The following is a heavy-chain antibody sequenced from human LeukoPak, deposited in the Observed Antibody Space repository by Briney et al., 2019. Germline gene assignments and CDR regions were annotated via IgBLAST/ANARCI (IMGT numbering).Heavy chain of an antibody. CDR2: IYYSGST. D-gene: IGHD5-18*01. J-gene: IGHJ6*03. V-gene: IGHV4-39*07. Sequence: SETLSLTCTVSGGSISSSSYYWGWIRQPPGKGLEWIGSIYYSGSTYYNPSLKSRVTISVDTSKNQFSLKLSSVTAADTAVYYCARKRGYKYYYYMDVWGKGTTVTISS. CDR1: GGSISSSSYY. CDR3: ARKRGYKYYYYMDV.